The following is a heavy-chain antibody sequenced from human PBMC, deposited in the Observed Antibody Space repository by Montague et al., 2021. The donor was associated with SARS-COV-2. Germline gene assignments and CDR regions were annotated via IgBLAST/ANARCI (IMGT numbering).Heavy chain of an antibody. Sequence: SLRLSCAASGFTVGSNYMSWVRQAPGKGLEWVSVIYSGGSTYYADSVKGRFTISRDNSKNTLYLQMNSLRAEDTAVYYCARELLEVGATDYWGQGTLVTVSS. V-gene: IGHV3-66*01. D-gene: IGHD1-26*01. CDR3: ARELLEVGATDY. J-gene: IGHJ4*02. CDR2: IYSGGST. CDR1: GFTVGSNY.